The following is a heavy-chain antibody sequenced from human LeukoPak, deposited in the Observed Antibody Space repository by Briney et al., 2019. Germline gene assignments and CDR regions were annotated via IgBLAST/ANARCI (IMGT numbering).Heavy chain of an antibody. CDR3: AREAGGAPLDY. V-gene: IGHV3-11*06. D-gene: IGHD1-14*01. CDR2: ISTSGRYT. CDR1: GFTFSDYY. Sequence: TGGSLRLSCAASGFTFSDYYMSWIRQAPGKGLEWVSYISTSGRYTNYTDSVKGRFTISRDNAKNSLFLQMNSLRAEDTAVYYCAREAGGAPLDYWGQGTLVTVSS. J-gene: IGHJ4*02.